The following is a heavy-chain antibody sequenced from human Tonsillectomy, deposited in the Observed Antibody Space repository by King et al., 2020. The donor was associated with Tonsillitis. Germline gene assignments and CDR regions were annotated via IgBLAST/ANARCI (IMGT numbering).Heavy chain of an antibody. V-gene: IGHV1-69*09. CDR2: IIPILGIA. CDR3: AKGYGYNYAFDI. J-gene: IGHJ3*02. CDR1: GGTFSSYA. Sequence: HVQLVESGAEVKKPGSSVKVSCKASGGTFSSYAISWVRQAPGQGLEWMGRIIPILGIANYAQKLQGRVTITADKSTSTAYMELSSLRSEDTAVYYCAKGYGYNYAFDIWGQGTMVTVSS. D-gene: IGHD5-24*01.